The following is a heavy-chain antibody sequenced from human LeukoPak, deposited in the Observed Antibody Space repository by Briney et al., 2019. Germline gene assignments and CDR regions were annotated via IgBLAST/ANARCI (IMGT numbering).Heavy chain of an antibody. CDR2: INYNGRDK. D-gene: IGHD2/OR15-2a*01. Sequence: GGSLRLSCAASGFTFSSFGMHWVRQAPGKGLGWVSFINYNGRDKYYADSVKGRFTISRDSSKNTLSLQMNSLRAEDTAVYFCAKDSPTYYADSWGQGTLVTVSS. V-gene: IGHV3-30*02. CDR1: GFTFSSFG. J-gene: IGHJ4*02. CDR3: AKDSPTYYADS.